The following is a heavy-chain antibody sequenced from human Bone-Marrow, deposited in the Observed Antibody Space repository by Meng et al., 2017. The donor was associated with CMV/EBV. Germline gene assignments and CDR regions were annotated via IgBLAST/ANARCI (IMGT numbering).Heavy chain of an antibody. D-gene: IGHD3-3*01. CDR2: INSDGSST. CDR3: ARDRPYYDFWSGYHRDYYYGMDV. CDR1: GFTFSSYW. Sequence: GESLKISCAASGFTFSSYWMHWVRQAPGQGLVWVSRINSDGSSTSYADSVKGRFTISRDNAKNTLYLQMNSLRAEDTAVYYCARDRPYYDFWSGYHRDYYYGMDVWGQGTTVAVSS. J-gene: IGHJ6*02. V-gene: IGHV3-74*01.